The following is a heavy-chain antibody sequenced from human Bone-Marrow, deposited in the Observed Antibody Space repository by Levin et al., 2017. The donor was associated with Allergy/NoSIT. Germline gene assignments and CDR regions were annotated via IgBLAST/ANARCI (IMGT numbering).Heavy chain of an antibody. CDR3: AKDGDEGQQLVLYYYMDV. D-gene: IGHD6-13*01. CDR1: GFTFSSYG. V-gene: IGHV3-30*18. Sequence: PGGSLRLSCAASGFTFSSYGMHWVRQAPGKGLEWVAVISYDGSNKYYADSVKGRFTISRDNSKNTLYLQMNSLRAEDTAVYYCAKDGDEGQQLVLYYYMDVWGKGTTVTVSS. J-gene: IGHJ6*03. CDR2: ISYDGSNK.